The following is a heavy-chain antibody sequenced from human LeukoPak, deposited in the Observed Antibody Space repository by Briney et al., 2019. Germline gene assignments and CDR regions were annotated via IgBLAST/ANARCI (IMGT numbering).Heavy chain of an antibody. CDR1: GGSISSYY. V-gene: IGHV4-4*07. CDR3: ARANVVATAIPFDY. CDR2: IYTSGST. Sequence: SETLSLTCTVSGGSISSYYWSWIRQPAGKGLEWIGRIYTSGSTNYNPSLKSRVTMSVDTSKNQFSLKLSSVTAADTAVYYCARANVVATAIPFDYWCQGTLVTVSS. J-gene: IGHJ4*02. D-gene: IGHD2-21*02.